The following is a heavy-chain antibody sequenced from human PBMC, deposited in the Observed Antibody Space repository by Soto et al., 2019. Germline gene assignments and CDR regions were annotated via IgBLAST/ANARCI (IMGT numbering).Heavy chain of an antibody. D-gene: IGHD1-26*01. J-gene: IGHJ3*02. V-gene: IGHV3-7*01. CDR2: IRPDGTER. CDR3: ARDRGCGASYKGCYFDI. Sequence: GGSLRLSCAASGFTFSYYWMNWVRQAPGKGLEWVANIRPDGTERYYVDSVRGRFTISRDNAKNSLYLQMNSLRAEDTAVFYCARDRGCGASYKGCYFDIWGQGTLVTVSS. CDR1: GFTFSYYW.